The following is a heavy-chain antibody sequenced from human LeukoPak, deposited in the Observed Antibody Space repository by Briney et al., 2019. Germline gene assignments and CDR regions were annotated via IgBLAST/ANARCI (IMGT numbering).Heavy chain of an antibody. CDR1: GFTFSSFA. J-gene: IGHJ3*02. D-gene: IGHD3-22*01. CDR2: ISASGGST. CDR3: AKGFYDNSASGVFDI. V-gene: IGHV3-23*01. Sequence: GESLKISCAASGFTFSSFATSWVRQAPGKGLEWVSGISASGGSTYYADSVKGRFTISRDNSKNTLYLQMNSLRAEDTAVYYCAKGFYDNSASGVFDIWGQGTMVTVSS.